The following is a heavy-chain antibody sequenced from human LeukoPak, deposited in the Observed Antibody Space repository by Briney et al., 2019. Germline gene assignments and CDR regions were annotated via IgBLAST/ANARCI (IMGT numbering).Heavy chain of an antibody. CDR1: GYTFTGYY. CDR3: ARDGARYYYYYGMDV. D-gene: IGHD4/OR15-4a*01. Sequence: ASVKVSRKASGYTFTGYYMHWVRQAPGQGLEWMGRINPNSGGTNYAQKFQGRVTMTRDTSISTAYMELSRLRSDDTAVYYCARDGARYYYYYGMDVWGQGTTVTVSS. CDR2: INPNSGGT. J-gene: IGHJ6*02. V-gene: IGHV1-2*06.